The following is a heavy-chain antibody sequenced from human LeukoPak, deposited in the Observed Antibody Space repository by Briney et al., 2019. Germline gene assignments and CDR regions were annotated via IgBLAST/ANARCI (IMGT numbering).Heavy chain of an antibody. CDR1: GGSISSGSYH. Sequence: KTSQTLSLTCTVSGGSISSGSYHWSWIRQPAGKGLEWIGRIYTSGSTNYNPSLKSRVTISVDTSKNQFSLKLSSVTAADTAVYYCARGLAAHPYYYYYMDVWGKGTTVTVSS. J-gene: IGHJ6*03. V-gene: IGHV4-61*02. D-gene: IGHD6-6*01. CDR3: ARGLAAHPYYYYYMDV. CDR2: IYTSGST.